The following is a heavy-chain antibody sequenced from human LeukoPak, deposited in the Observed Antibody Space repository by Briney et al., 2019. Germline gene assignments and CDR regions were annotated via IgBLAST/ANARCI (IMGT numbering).Heavy chain of an antibody. V-gene: IGHV1-2*02. CDR2: INPSSGGT. D-gene: IGHD3-3*01. CDR1: GYTFTSYG. J-gene: IGHJ6*03. Sequence: ASVKVSCKASGYTFTSYGISWVRQAPGQGLEWMGWINPSSGGTNYAQKFQGRVTMTRDTSISTAYMELSRLRSDDTAVYYCVGGAEIFGVVISHYYMDVWGKGTTVTVSS. CDR3: VGGAEIFGVVISHYYMDV.